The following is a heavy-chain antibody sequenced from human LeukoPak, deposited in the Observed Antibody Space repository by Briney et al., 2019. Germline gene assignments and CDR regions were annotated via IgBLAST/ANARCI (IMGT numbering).Heavy chain of an antibody. CDR3: ARMILLLGDVLTVPPRGFDY. CDR2: ISVYNGNT. J-gene: IGHJ4*02. CDR1: GYTFTTYG. Sequence: GASVKVSCKASGYTFTTYGISWVRQAPGQGLEWLGRISVYNGNTNYAQKLQGRVTMTTHTSTSTAYMELRSLSSDDTAVYYCARMILLLGDVLTVPPRGFDYWGQGTLVTVSS. D-gene: IGHD3-9*01. V-gene: IGHV1-18*01.